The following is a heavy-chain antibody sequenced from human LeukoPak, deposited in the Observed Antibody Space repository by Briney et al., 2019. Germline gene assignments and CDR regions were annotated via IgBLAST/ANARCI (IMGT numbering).Heavy chain of an antibody. V-gene: IGHV4-59*11. CDR1: GGSIGGHF. D-gene: IGHD3-16*01. Sequence: SETLSLTCTVSGGSIGGHFWNWLRQPPGKGLEWIGNIYYRGNTNYNPSLKSRVTLSVDTFNNQFSLRLTSMTAADTAVYYCAIGGGYGVYWGQGTLVTVSS. CDR2: IYYRGNT. CDR3: AIGGGYGVY. J-gene: IGHJ4*02.